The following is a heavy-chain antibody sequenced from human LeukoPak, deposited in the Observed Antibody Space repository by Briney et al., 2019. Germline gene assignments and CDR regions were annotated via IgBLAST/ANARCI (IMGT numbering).Heavy chain of an antibody. J-gene: IGHJ6*02. Sequence: GASVKVSCKASGGTFISYAISWVRQAPGQGLEWMGGIIPIFGTANYAQKFQGRVTITADESTSTAYMELSSLRSEDTAVYYCARDLRWITGDDYYYYGMDVWGQGTTVTVSS. D-gene: IGHD1-20*01. V-gene: IGHV1-69*13. CDR3: ARDLRWITGDDYYYYGMDV. CDR2: IIPIFGTA. CDR1: GGTFISYA.